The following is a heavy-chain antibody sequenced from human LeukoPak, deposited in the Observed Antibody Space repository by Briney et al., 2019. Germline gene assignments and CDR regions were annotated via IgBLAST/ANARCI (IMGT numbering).Heavy chain of an antibody. CDR2: IKGDGSYL. Sequence: GSLRPSLASPGITVSKRWVALVPQTPGKGLVWVSRIKGDGSYLNHADSVKGRFTISRDNAKNILYLQMNSLTAEDTALYYCVRDGDVYNFDFWGQGTLVTVSS. CDR3: VRDGDVYNFDF. CDR1: GITVSKRW. V-gene: IGHV3-74*01. J-gene: IGHJ4*02. D-gene: IGHD5-24*01.